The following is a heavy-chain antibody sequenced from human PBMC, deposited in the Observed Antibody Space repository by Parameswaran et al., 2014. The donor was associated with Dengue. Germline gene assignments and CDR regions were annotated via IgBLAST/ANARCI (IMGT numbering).Heavy chain of an antibody. CDR3: ARPLGLDFYGMDV. V-gene: IGHV3-53*01. CDR2: IYSGGST. J-gene: IGHJ6*02. Sequence: VRQMPGKGLEWVSVIYSGGSTYYADSVKGRFTISRDNSKNTLYLQMNSLRAEDTAVYYCARPLGLDFYGMDVWGQGTTVTVSS. D-gene: IGHD3-3*01.